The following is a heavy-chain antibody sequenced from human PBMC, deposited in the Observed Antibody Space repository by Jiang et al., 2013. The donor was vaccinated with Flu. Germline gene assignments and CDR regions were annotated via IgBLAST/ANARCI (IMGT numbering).Heavy chain of an antibody. J-gene: IGHJ4*02. Sequence: TLSLTCAVSGGSISSSNWWSWVRQPPGKGLEWIGEIYHSGSTNYNPSLKSRVTISVDKSKNQFSLKLSSVTAADTAVYYCARGGAARPRYYFDYWGQGTLVTVSS. CDR2: IYHSGST. V-gene: IGHV4-4*02. D-gene: IGHD6-6*01. CDR3: ARGGAARPRYYFDY. CDR1: GGSISSSNW.